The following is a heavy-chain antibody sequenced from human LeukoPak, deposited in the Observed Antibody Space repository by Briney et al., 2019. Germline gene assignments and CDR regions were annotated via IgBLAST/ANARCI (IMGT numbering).Heavy chain of an antibody. J-gene: IGHJ4*02. CDR2: ISGRGGST. CDR1: GFTFRSYA. D-gene: IGHD6-19*01. Sequence: GGSLRLSCAASGFTFRSYAMSWVRQARGKGVEWVSAISGRGGSTYYADSVKGRFTISRDNSKNTLYLQMNSLRAEDTAVYYCAKGSGWTSLWGQGTLVTVSS. CDR3: AKGSGWTSL. V-gene: IGHV3-23*01.